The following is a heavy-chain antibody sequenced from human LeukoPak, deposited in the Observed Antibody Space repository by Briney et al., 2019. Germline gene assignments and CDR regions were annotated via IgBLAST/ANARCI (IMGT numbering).Heavy chain of an antibody. D-gene: IGHD6-13*01. J-gene: IGHJ1*01. CDR3: AKLIIAPEGYEYFPH. CDR2: VSGSGSST. Sequence: GGSLRLSCAASGFTLSSNAMSWVRQAPGKGLEWVSAVSGSGSSTFYADSVKGRFTISRDNSENTLFLQMSSLRAEDTAVYYCAKLIIAPEGYEYFPHWGQGTLVTVSS. CDR1: GFTLSSNA. V-gene: IGHV3-23*01.